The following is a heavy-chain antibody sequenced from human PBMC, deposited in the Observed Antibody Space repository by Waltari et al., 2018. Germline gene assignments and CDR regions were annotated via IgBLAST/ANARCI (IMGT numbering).Heavy chain of an antibody. CDR2: VGPKDGET. J-gene: IGHJ5*02. CDR3: SRSGSDDWFDP. V-gene: IGHV1-69-2*01. CDR1: GYTFTDYY. Sequence: EVQLLQSGAEVKKPGATVKISCKSYGYTFTDYYIHWVKQTPGKGLEWMGRVGPKDGETIYAEKFQDRVTISADTSTDTVYMIMNGLRFDDTALYFCSRSGSDDWFDPWGRGTPVTVVS. D-gene: IGHD2-15*01.